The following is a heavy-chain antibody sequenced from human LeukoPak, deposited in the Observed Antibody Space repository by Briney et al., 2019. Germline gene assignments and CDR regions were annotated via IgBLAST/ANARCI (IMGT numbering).Heavy chain of an antibody. D-gene: IGHD4-17*01. Sequence: SETLSLTCTVSGGSISSSSYYWGWIRQPPEKGLEWIGTFYYSGSTYYNPSLKSRVTISVDTSKNQFSLNLSSVTAADTAVYYCARRVKPRVTFDYWGQGTLVTVSS. V-gene: IGHV4-39*01. CDR2: FYYSGST. J-gene: IGHJ4*02. CDR3: ARRVKPRVTFDY. CDR1: GGSISSSSYY.